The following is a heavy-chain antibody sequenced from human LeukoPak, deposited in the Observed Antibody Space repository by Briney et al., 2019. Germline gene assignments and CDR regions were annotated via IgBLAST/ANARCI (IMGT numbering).Heavy chain of an antibody. Sequence: GGSLRVSCAASGFTFIGFAMSWVRRTRGKGLEWVSGISGSGDNTLYADSVKGRFTISRDNSKNTLYLEMNSLRAEDTAIYYCAKMKGHPLPKYYMDVWGQGTTVTVPS. D-gene: IGHD1-26*01. CDR2: ISGSGDNT. J-gene: IGHJ6*01. CDR3: AKMKGHPLPKYYMDV. V-gene: IGHV3-23*01. CDR1: GFTFIGFA.